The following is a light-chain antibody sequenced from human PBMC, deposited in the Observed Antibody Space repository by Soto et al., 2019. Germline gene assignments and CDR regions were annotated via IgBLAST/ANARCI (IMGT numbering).Light chain of an antibody. J-gene: IGKJ1*01. V-gene: IGKV3-15*01. Sequence: EIGMTQSPATLSVSPGERATLSCRASQSVSSNLAWYQPKPGQAPRLLIYGASTRATGIPARFSGSGSGTEFTLTISSLQSEDFAVYYCQQYNNWPRTFGQGTK. CDR1: QSVSSN. CDR3: QQYNNWPRT. CDR2: GAS.